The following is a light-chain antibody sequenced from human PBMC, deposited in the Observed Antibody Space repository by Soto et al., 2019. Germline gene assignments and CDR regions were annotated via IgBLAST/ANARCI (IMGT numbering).Light chain of an antibody. CDR1: QSVSSS. CDR3: QHYGGSPIT. Sequence: ETVLTQSPGTLSLSPGERATLSCRASQSVSSSLAWYQQKPGQAPRLLISDASTRATGIPDRFSGSGSGTDFTLTISRLEPEDFALYYCQHYGGSPITFGQGTRLEI. V-gene: IGKV3-20*01. J-gene: IGKJ5*01. CDR2: DAS.